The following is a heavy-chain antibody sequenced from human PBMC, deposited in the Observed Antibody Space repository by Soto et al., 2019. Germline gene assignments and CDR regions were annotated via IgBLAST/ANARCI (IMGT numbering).Heavy chain of an antibody. CDR1: GYTFTSYY. V-gene: IGHV1-46*03. CDR3: ARSIAAAGTPPGFDY. Sequence: GASVKVSCKASGYTFTSYYRHWVRQAPGQGLEWMGIINPSGGSTSYAQKFQGRVTMTRDTSTSTVYMELSSLRSEDTAVYYCARSIAAAGTPPGFDYWGQGTLVTVSS. D-gene: IGHD6-13*01. CDR2: INPSGGST. J-gene: IGHJ4*02.